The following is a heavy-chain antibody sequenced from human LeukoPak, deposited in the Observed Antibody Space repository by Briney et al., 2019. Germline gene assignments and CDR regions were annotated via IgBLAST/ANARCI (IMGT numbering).Heavy chain of an antibody. CDR3: ARGKRVGVGPPLDY. J-gene: IGHJ4*02. V-gene: IGHV3-23*01. CDR2: ISGSGDRT. Sequence: GGSLRLSCAASGFTSGHYAMTWVRQAPGKGLEWVASISGSGDRTYYADSVMGRFTVSRDNSKNTLSLQMDSLRAEDTAVYYCARGKRVGVGPPLDYWGQETLVTVSS. D-gene: IGHD1-26*01. CDR1: GFTSGHYA.